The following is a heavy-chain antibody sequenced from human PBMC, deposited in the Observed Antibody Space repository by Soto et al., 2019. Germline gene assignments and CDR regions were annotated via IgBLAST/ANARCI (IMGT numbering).Heavy chain of an antibody. J-gene: IGHJ4*02. CDR1: GYTFTSYY. CDR3: ARSPLTQWLVMYYFDY. Sequence: ASVKVSCKASGYTFTSYYMHWVRQAPGQGLEWMGIINPSGGSTSYAQKFQGRVTMTRDTSTSTVYMELSSLRSEDTAVYYRARSPLTQWLVMYYFDYWGQGTLVTVSS. V-gene: IGHV1-46*01. D-gene: IGHD6-19*01. CDR2: INPSGGST.